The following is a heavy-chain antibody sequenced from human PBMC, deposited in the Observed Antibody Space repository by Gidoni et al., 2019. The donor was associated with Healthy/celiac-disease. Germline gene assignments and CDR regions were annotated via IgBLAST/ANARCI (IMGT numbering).Heavy chain of an antibody. CDR1: GFTFSSYG. CDR3: AKVDYYYGMDV. J-gene: IGHJ6*02. Sequence: QVQLVESGGGVVQPGGSLSLSCAASGFTFSSYGMHWVRQAPGKGLEWVAFIRYDGSNKYYADSVKGRFTISRDNSKNTLYLQMNSLRAEDTAVYYCAKVDYYYGMDVWGQGTTVTVSS. V-gene: IGHV3-30*02. CDR2: IRYDGSNK.